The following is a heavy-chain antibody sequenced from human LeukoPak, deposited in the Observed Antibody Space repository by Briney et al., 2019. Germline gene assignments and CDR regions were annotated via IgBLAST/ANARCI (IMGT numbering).Heavy chain of an antibody. D-gene: IGHD3-3*01. CDR2: IYSGGST. CDR1: GFTVSSNY. V-gene: IGHV3-66*01. J-gene: IGHJ3*02. CDR3: ARFDVLRFLEWPARSDAFDI. Sequence: GSLRLSCAASGFTVSSNYMSWVRQAPGKGLEWVSVIYSGGSTYYADSVKGRFTISRDNSKNTLYLQMNSLRAEDTAVYYCARFDVLRFLEWPARSDAFDIWGQGTMVTVSS.